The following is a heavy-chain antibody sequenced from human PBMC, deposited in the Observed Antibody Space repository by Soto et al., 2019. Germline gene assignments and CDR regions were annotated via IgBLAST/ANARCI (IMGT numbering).Heavy chain of an antibody. V-gene: IGHV1-2*04. CDR2: INPNSGGT. J-gene: IGHJ4*02. Sequence: ASVKVSCKASGYTFTGYYMHWERQAPGQGLEWMGWINPNSGGTNYAQKFQGWVTMTRDTSISTAYMELSRLRSDDTAVYYCTRDNYSSSSYYFDYWGQGTLVTVSS. D-gene: IGHD6-6*01. CDR3: TRDNYSSSSYYFDY. CDR1: GYTFTGYY.